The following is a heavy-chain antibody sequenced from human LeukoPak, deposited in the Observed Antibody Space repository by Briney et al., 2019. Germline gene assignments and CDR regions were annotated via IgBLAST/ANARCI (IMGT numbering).Heavy chain of an antibody. D-gene: IGHD4-23*01. CDR1: GFTFSSYS. V-gene: IGHV3-21*01. CDR3: AKDHYGGILDAFGI. CDR2: ISSSSSYI. Sequence: GGSLRLSCAASGFTFSSYSMNWVRQAPGKGLEWVSSISSSSSYIYYADSVKGRFTISRDNAKNSLYLQMNSLRAEDTAVYYCAKDHYGGILDAFGIWGQGTMVTVSS. J-gene: IGHJ3*02.